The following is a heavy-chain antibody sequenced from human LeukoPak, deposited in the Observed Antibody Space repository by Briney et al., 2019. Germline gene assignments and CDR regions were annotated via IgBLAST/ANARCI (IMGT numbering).Heavy chain of an antibody. CDR1: GLTFNNAW. CDR2: INHNGNVN. V-gene: IGHV3-7*03. CDR3: ARGGGLDV. Sequence: GGSLRLSCAASGLTFNNAWMNWARQAPGKGLEWVASINHNGNVNYYVDSVKGRFTISRDNAKNSLYLQMSNLRAEDTAVYFCARGGGLDVWGQGATVTVSS. D-gene: IGHD3-16*01. J-gene: IGHJ6*02.